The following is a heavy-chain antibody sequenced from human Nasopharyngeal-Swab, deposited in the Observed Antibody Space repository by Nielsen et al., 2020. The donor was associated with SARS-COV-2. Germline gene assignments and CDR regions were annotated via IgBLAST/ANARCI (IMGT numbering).Heavy chain of an antibody. J-gene: IGHJ4*02. CDR2: ISPSGGST. V-gene: IGHV1-46*01. D-gene: IGHD6-13*01. CDR3: ARLGAAGDFDY. CDR1: GYTFTSYY. Sequence: ASVKVSCKASGYTFTSYYMHWVRQAPGQGLEWMGIISPSGGSTSYAQQFQGRVTITRDTSASTAYMEVSSLRSEDTAVYYCARLGAAGDFDYWGQGTLVTVSS.